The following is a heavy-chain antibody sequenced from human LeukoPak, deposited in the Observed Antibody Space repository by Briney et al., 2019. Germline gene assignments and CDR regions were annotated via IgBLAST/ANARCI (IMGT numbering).Heavy chain of an antibody. CDR2: IHYSGST. D-gene: IGHD3-16*01. V-gene: IGHV4-59*08. CDR3: ARHEGGFDP. J-gene: IGHJ5*02. Sequence: SETLSLTCTVSGGSMSSYHWSWIRQPPGKGLEWVGYIHYSGSTNYNPSLESRVTISVDKSRNQFSLHLSSVTAADTAVYYCARHEGGFDPWGQGTLVTVSA. CDR1: GGSMSSYH.